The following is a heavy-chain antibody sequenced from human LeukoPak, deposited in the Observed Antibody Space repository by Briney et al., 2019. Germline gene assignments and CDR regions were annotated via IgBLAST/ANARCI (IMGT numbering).Heavy chain of an antibody. CDR2: INHSGST. D-gene: IGHD5-12*01. CDR3: ARGRVRRSGYGFDY. CDR1: GYSISSGYY. Sequence: SETLSLTCTVSGYSISSGYYWGWIRQPPGKGLEWIGEINHSGSTNYNPSLKSRVTISVDTSKNQFSLKLSSVTAADTAVYYCARGRVRRSGYGFDYWGQGTLVTVSS. J-gene: IGHJ4*02. V-gene: IGHV4-38-2*02.